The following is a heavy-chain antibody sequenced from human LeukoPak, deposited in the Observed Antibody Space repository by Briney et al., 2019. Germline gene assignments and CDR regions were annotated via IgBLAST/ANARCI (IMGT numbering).Heavy chain of an antibody. CDR3: ARERGGYSGYAALDY. Sequence: RTAGSLRLSCAASGFTFSSYEMDWVRQAPGKGMEWLSYISSSGSTIYYADSLKGRFTISRDNAKNSPYLQMNSLRAEDTAVYYCARERGGYSGYAALDYWGQGTLVTVSS. CDR2: ISSSGSTI. CDR1: GFTFSSYE. V-gene: IGHV3-48*03. D-gene: IGHD5-12*01. J-gene: IGHJ4*02.